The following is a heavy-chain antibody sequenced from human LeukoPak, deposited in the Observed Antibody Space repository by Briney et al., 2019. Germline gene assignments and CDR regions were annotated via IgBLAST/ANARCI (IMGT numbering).Heavy chain of an antibody. CDR3: AINYYYGSGSYPAAFDY. CDR1: GYRFTTYW. J-gene: IGHJ4*02. Sequence: GESLKISCKGSGYRFTTYWIGWVRQMPGKGLEWMGIIYPSDSDTRYSPSFQGQVTISADKSISTAYLQWSSLRASDTAMYYCAINYYYGSGSYPAAFDYWGQGTLVTVSS. CDR2: IYPSDSDT. V-gene: IGHV5-51*01. D-gene: IGHD3-10*01.